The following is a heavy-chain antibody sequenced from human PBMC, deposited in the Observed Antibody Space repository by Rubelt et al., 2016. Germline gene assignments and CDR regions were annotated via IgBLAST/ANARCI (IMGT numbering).Heavy chain of an antibody. V-gene: IGHV3-33*06. CDR2: IWYDGSNN. J-gene: IGHJ2*01. D-gene: IGHD2-15*01. Sequence: QVQLVESGGGVVQPGRSLRLSCAASGFTFSSYGMHWVRQAPGKGLEWVAVIWYDGSNNYYAVSVKDRFTISRDNSKNTLYLQMNSLRAEDTAVYYCAKNPYCSGGSCYSGWYFDLWGRGTLVTVSS. CDR3: AKNPYCSGGSCYSGWYFDL. CDR1: GFTFSSYG.